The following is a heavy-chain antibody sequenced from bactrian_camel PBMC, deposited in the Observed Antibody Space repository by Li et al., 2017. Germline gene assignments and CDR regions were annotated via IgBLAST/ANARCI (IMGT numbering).Heavy chain of an antibody. CDR1: GDTQNTAY. J-gene: IGHJ4*01. CDR2: IENDGST. V-gene: IGHV3S53*01. CDR3: AFSWGWYSSTPLERYEYNY. D-gene: IGHD1*01. Sequence: HVQLVESGGGSVEAGGSLSLSCAYSGDTQNTAYMAWFRQAPGKEREGVAAIENDGSTFYIDSVKGRFTISQDNAKNTVYLQMNSLKPEDTAMYYCAFSWGWYSSTPLERYEYNYWGQGTQVTVS.